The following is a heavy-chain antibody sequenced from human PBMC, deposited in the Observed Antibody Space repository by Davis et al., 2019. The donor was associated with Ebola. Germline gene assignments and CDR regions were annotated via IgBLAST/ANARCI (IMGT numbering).Heavy chain of an antibody. V-gene: IGHV4-59*08. Sequence: SDTLSPTCTVPGGSISSSYWSWIRQPPGKGLEWIGYFYYSGSTNYNPALKSRVTISVDTSKKQFSLRVTAVTAADTAVYYCARHTAPIYGIDVWGQGTTVTVSS. CDR2: FYYSGST. CDR1: GGSISSSY. CDR3: ARHTAPIYGIDV. J-gene: IGHJ6*02. D-gene: IGHD5-18*01.